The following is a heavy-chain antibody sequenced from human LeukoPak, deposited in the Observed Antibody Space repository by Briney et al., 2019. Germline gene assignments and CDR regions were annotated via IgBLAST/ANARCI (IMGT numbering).Heavy chain of an antibody. V-gene: IGHV5-51*01. J-gene: IGHJ1*01. CDR2: IYPADSDT. CDR1: GYSFTSYW. CDR3: ASPAGIVGARWYFQH. D-gene: IGHD1-26*01. Sequence: GESLKISCKGSGYSFTSYWIGWVRQMPGKGLEWMGIIYPADSDTRYSPSFQGQVTISADKSISTAYLQWSSLKASDTAMYYCASPAGIVGARWYFQHWGQGTLVTVSS.